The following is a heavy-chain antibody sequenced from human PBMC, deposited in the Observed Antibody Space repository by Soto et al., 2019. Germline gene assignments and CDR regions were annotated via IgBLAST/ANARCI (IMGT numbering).Heavy chain of an antibody. Sequence: EVQLVESGGGLVQPGGSVRLSCAASGFTFSRYAMTWVRQAPGKGLEWVSFITSSSSTIYYADSVRGRFTISRDNAKNSLYLQMNSLRAEDTAIYYCARDIVVVPAAHSDYWGQGTLVTVSS. CDR2: ITSSSSTI. D-gene: IGHD2-2*01. J-gene: IGHJ4*02. CDR3: ARDIVVVPAAHSDY. V-gene: IGHV3-48*01. CDR1: GFTFSRYA.